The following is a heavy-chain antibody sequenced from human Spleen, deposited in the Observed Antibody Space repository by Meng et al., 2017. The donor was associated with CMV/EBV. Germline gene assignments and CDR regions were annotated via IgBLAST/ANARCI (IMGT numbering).Heavy chain of an antibody. CDR2: IIPIFGTA. D-gene: IGHD1-26*01. V-gene: IGHV1-69*05. CDR1: GSTFSSYA. CDR3: ARDRGGSYYSGFDY. J-gene: IGHJ4*02. Sequence: ASGSTFSSYAISWVRQAPGKGLEWMGGIIPIFGTANDAQKFQGRVTITTDESTSTAYMELSSLRSEDTAVYYCARDRGGSYYSGFDYWGQGTLVTVSS.